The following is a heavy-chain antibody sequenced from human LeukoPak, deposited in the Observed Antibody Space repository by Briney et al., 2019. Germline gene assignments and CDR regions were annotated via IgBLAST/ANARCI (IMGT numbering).Heavy chain of an antibody. V-gene: IGHV1-2*02. D-gene: IGHD2-2*01. CDR2: INPNSGGT. J-gene: IGHJ6*03. Sequence: ASVKVSCKASGYTFTGYYMHWVRQAPGQGLEWMGWINPNSGGTNYAQKFQGRVTMTRDTSISTAYMELSRLRSDDTAVYYCARDPLGIVVVPAAIRYYYYMDVWGKGTTVTVSS. CDR3: ARDPLGIVVVPAAIRYYYYMDV. CDR1: GYTFTGYY.